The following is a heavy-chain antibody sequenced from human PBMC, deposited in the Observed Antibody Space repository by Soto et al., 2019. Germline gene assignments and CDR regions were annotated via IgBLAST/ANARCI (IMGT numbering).Heavy chain of an antibody. CDR2: IYWDDDN. D-gene: IGHD6-19*01. Sequence: QITLKESGPTLVKPTQPLTLTCSFSGFSLTSTAVGVNWIRQPPGKALEWLALIYWDDDNHFSPSLKSRLSVTKDTSKNQVVLTMTNMEPVDTATYYCAHGSGWLSDYWGQGILVTVSS. CDR1: GFSLTSTAVG. CDR3: AHGSGWLSDY. J-gene: IGHJ4*02. V-gene: IGHV2-5*02.